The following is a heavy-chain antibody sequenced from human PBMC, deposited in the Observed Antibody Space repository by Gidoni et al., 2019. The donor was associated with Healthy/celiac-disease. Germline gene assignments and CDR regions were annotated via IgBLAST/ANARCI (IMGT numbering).Heavy chain of an antibody. V-gene: IGHV3-23*04. J-gene: IGHJ6*02. CDR3: ANSILGYCSSTSCSVDTAINPYYYYGMDV. D-gene: IGHD2-2*01. CDR2: ISGSGGST. Sequence: EVQLVESGGGLVQPGGSLRLPCAASGFTFSSYAMSWVRQAPGTRLEWVSAISGSGGSTYYADSVKGRFTSSRDNSKNTLYLQMNSLRAEDTAVYYCANSILGYCSSTSCSVDTAINPYYYYGMDVWGQGTTVTVSS. CDR1: GFTFSSYA.